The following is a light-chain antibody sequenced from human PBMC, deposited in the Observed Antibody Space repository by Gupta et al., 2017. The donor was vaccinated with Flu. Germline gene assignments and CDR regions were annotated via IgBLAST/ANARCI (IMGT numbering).Light chain of an antibody. CDR3: CSVVIGGTYV. CDR1: TSDVGGHDR. Sequence: QSALTQPASVSGSPGQWITISCTGSTSDVGGHDRVSWYQQHPGKAPNLIIYDVNKRPSGASNRFSASKAGNTASLTISGLQGEDEADYYCCSVVIGGTYVFGSGTKVTVL. CDR2: DVN. J-gene: IGLJ1*01. V-gene: IGLV2-23*02.